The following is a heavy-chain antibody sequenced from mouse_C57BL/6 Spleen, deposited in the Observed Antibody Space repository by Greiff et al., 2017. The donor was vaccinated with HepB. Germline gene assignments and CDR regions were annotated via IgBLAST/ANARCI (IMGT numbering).Heavy chain of an antibody. Sequence: EVMLVESGGDLVKPGGSLKLSCAASGFTFSSYGMSWVRQTPDKRLEWVATISSGGSYTYYPDSVKGRFTISRDNAKNTLYLQMSSLKSEDTAMYYCARRGGYDGGAWFAYWGQGTLVTVSA. J-gene: IGHJ3*01. CDR3: ARRGGYDGGAWFAY. D-gene: IGHD2-2*01. CDR1: GFTFSSYG. V-gene: IGHV5-6*02. CDR2: ISSGGSYT.